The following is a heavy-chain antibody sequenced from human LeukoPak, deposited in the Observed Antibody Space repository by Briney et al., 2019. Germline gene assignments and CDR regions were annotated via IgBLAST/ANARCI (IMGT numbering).Heavy chain of an antibody. D-gene: IGHD2-2*01. Sequence: PGGSLRLSCAASGFTFSSYEMNWVRQAAGRGLEWVSYISSSGSTIYYAGSVKGRFTLSRDNAKNSLYLQMNSLRAEDTAVYYCAVVVVPAAELVPDAFDIWGQGTMVTVSS. V-gene: IGHV3-48*03. J-gene: IGHJ3*02. CDR2: ISSSGSTI. CDR1: GFTFSSYE. CDR3: AVVVVPAAELVPDAFDI.